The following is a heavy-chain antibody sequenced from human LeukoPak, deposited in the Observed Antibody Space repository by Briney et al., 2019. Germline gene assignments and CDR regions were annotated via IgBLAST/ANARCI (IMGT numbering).Heavy chain of an antibody. CDR2: ISYDGSNK. CDR1: GFTFSSYG. D-gene: IGHD4-17*01. Sequence: GGSLRLSCAASGFTFSSYGMHWVRQAPGKGLEWVAVISYDGSNKYYADSVKGRFTISRDNSKNTLYLQMNSLRAEDTAVYYCAKGKYGDYDWFDPWGQGTLVTVSS. J-gene: IGHJ5*02. CDR3: AKGKYGDYDWFDP. V-gene: IGHV3-30*18.